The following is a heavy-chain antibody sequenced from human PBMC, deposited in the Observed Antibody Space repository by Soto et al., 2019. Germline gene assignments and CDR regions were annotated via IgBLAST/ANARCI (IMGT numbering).Heavy chain of an antibody. D-gene: IGHD2-21*02. CDR1: GFNFSNHW. CDR3: ARESGDWPLNWFDP. Sequence: LWGSLRLSCAAPGFNFSNHWMHWVRQRPAEGLVWVSRITSDGKSKAYAESVKGRFAISRDNAKNTLYLQMNGLTAEDTAVYYCARESGDWPLNWFDPWGQGTLVTVSS. CDR2: ITSDGKSK. V-gene: IGHV3-74*01. J-gene: IGHJ5*02.